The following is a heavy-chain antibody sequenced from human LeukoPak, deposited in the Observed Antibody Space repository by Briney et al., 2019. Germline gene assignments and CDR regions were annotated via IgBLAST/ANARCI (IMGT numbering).Heavy chain of an antibody. CDR3: AKLYDYYAGFDY. V-gene: IGHV4-39*01. D-gene: IGHD1-26*01. CDR2: IYYSGST. CDR1: GGSISSSSYY. J-gene: IGHJ4*02. Sequence: SETLSLTCTVSGGSISSSSYYWGWIRQPPGKGLEWIGGIYYSGSTYYNPSLKSRVTISVDTSKNQFSLKLSSVTAADTAVYYCAKLYDYYAGFDYWGQGTLVTVSS.